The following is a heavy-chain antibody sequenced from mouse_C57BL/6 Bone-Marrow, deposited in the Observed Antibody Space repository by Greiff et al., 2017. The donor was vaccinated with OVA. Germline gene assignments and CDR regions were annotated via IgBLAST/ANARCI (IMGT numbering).Heavy chain of an antibody. J-gene: IGHJ3*01. D-gene: IGHD2-2*01. CDR3: ARRGVYYGNDGAWFAY. CDR1: GYTFTSYW. Sequence: VQLQQPGAELVKPGASVKLSCKASGYTFTSYWMHWVKQRPGQGLEWIGEIDPSDSYTNYNQKFKGKSTLTVDKSSSTAYMQLSSLTSEDSAVYYCARRGVYYGNDGAWFAYWGQGTLVTVSA. V-gene: IGHV1-69*01. CDR2: IDPSDSYT.